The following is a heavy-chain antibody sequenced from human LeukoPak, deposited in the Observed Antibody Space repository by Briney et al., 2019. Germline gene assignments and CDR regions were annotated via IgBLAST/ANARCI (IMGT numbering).Heavy chain of an antibody. J-gene: IGHJ4*02. CDR3: AKDEIAATTFDY. D-gene: IGHD6-25*01. CDR1: GFTVSSNY. Sequence: PGGSLRLSCAASGFTVSSNYMSWVRQAPGKGLEWVSAISGSGGSTYYADSVKGRFTISRDNSKNTLYLQMNSLRAEDTAVYYCAKDEIAATTFDYWGQGTLVTVSS. V-gene: IGHV3-23*01. CDR2: ISGSGGST.